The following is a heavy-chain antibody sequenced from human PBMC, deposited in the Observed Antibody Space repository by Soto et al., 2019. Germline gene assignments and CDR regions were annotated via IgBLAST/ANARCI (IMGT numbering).Heavy chain of an antibody. V-gene: IGHV4-59*01. CDR3: ARDSGLSGWFDP. D-gene: IGHD1-1*01. J-gene: IGHJ5*02. CDR2: IYYSGST. CDR1: GGSISNYY. Sequence: SETLSLTCTVSGGSISNYYWSWIRQPPGKGLEWIGYIYYSGSTNYNPSLKSRVTISVDTSKNQFSLKLSSVTAADTAVYYCARDSGLSGWFDPWGQGTLVTVSS.